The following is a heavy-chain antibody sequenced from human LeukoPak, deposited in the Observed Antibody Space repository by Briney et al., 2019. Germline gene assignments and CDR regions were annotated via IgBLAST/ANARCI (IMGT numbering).Heavy chain of an antibody. Sequence: GSLRLSCAATGFTFSSYGMHWVRQAPGKGLEWVAFIRYDGSNKYYADSVKGRFTISRDNSKNTLYLQMNSLRAEDTAVYYCARPAGYSNSDNLDYWGQGTLVTVSS. CDR2: IRYDGSNK. CDR1: GFTFSSYG. V-gene: IGHV3-30*02. J-gene: IGHJ4*02. D-gene: IGHD4-11*01. CDR3: ARPAGYSNSDNLDY.